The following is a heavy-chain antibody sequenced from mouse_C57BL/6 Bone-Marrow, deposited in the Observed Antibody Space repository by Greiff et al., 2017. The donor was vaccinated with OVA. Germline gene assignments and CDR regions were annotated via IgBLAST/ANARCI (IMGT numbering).Heavy chain of an antibody. Sequence: EVQLQQSGAELVRPGASVKLSCTASGFNIKDDYMHWVKQRPEQGLEWIGWIDPENGDTEYASKFQGKATITADTSSNTAYLQLSSLTSEDTAVYYCTTPYDYDGDYFDYWGQGTTLTVSS. J-gene: IGHJ2*01. D-gene: IGHD2-4*01. CDR2: IDPENGDT. CDR1: GFNIKDDY. V-gene: IGHV14-4*01. CDR3: TTPYDYDGDYFDY.